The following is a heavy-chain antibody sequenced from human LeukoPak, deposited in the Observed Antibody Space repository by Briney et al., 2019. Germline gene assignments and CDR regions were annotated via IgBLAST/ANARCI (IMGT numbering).Heavy chain of an antibody. Sequence: SETLSLTCAVYGGSFSGYYWSWIRQPPGKGLEWIGEINHSGSTNYNPSLKSRVTISVDTSKNQFSLKLSSVTAADTAVYYCARGPKCSRSYYFDYWGRGTLVTVSS. CDR1: GGSFSGYY. J-gene: IGHJ4*02. V-gene: IGHV4-34*01. CDR2: INHSGST. D-gene: IGHD2-15*01. CDR3: ARGPKCSRSYYFDY.